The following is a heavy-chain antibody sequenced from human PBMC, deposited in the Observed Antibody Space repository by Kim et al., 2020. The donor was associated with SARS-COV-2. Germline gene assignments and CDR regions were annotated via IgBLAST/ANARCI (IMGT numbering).Heavy chain of an antibody. Sequence: GGSLRLSCAASGFTFRTYAMSWVRQTPGRGLEWVSAISDSGDNTYYADSVKGRFTVSRDNSKNTLYLQMNSLRAVDAAVYYCAKDLGYCSCSICYPPYGMDVWGQGTTVTVSS. CDR3: AKDLGYCSCSICYPPYGMDV. D-gene: IGHD2-2*01. CDR1: GFTFRTYA. V-gene: IGHV3-23*01. J-gene: IGHJ6*02. CDR2: ISDSGDNT.